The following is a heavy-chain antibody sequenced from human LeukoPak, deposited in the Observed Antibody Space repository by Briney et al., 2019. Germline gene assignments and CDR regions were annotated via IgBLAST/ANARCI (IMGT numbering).Heavy chain of an antibody. J-gene: IGHJ4*02. CDR2: IYSGGST. Sequence: GGSLRLSCAASGFTVSSNYMTWVRQAPGKGLEWVSVIYSGGSTYHADSVKGRFTISRDSSKNTLYLQMNSLKTEDTFVYYCTTRKLFRLLWFGELSGDPPTYWGQGTLVTVSS. D-gene: IGHD3-10*01. CDR3: TTRKLFRLLWFGELSGDPPTY. V-gene: IGHV3-53*01. CDR1: GFTVSSNY.